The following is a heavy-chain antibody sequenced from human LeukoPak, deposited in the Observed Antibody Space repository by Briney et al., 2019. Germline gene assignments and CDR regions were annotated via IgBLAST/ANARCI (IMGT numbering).Heavy chain of an antibody. CDR3: ATGGIAALNWFDP. D-gene: IGHD6-6*01. CDR2: IHHSGST. J-gene: IGHJ5*02. CDR1: GGSISSSNW. Sequence: SETLSLTCAVSGGSISSSNWWSWVRQPPGKGLEWIGEIHHSGSTNYNPSLKSRVTIPVDKSKNQFSLKLSSVTAADTAVYYCATGGIAALNWFDPWGQGTLVTVSS. V-gene: IGHV4-4*02.